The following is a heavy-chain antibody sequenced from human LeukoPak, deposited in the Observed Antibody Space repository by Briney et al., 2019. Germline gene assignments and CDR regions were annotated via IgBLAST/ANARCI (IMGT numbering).Heavy chain of an antibody. CDR2: IYNSGST. Sequence: PSETLSLTCTVSGGSISSGSYYWSWIRQPAGKGLEWIGRIYNSGSTSYNPSLESRVTISIDTSKNQFSLELSSVTAADTAVYYCAREGNPGGNNYGHCPDYWGQGTLVTVSS. V-gene: IGHV4-61*02. CDR3: AREGNPGGNNYGHCPDY. D-gene: IGHD5-18*01. CDR1: GGSISSGSYY. J-gene: IGHJ4*02.